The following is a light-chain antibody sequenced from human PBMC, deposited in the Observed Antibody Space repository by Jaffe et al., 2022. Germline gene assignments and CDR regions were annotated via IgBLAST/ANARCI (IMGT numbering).Light chain of an antibody. CDR1: ETISSY. J-gene: IGKJ1*01. Sequence: DVQMTQSPSSLSASVGDRVTITCRASETISSYLNWYQQKPGKAPKLLIYGASSLQSGVPSRFSGSGSGTDFTLTISNLQPEDFATYYCQQSYSAPRAFGQGTKVEFK. V-gene: IGKV1-39*01. CDR2: GAS. CDR3: QQSYSAPRA.